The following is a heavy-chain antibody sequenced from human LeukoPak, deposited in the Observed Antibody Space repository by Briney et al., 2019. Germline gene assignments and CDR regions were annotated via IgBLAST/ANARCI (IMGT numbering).Heavy chain of an antibody. CDR1: GFTFSSYW. V-gene: IGHV3-74*01. CDR2: IKSDGSNI. Sequence: GGSLRLSCAASGFTFSSYWMHWVRQAPGKGLVWVSNIKSDGSNINYADSVKGRFTISKDNAKNTVYLQMNSLRAEDTAVYYCVSFYETYWGRGTLVTVSS. CDR3: VSFYETY. D-gene: IGHD2/OR15-2a*01. J-gene: IGHJ4*02.